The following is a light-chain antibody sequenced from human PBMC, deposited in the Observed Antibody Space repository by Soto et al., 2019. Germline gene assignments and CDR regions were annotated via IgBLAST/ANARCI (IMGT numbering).Light chain of an antibody. CDR3: QQYGSSPT. CDR1: QSVSSHY. J-gene: IGKJ4*01. CDR2: GAS. V-gene: IGKV3-20*01. Sequence: EIVLTQSPATLSLSPWERATLSCRASQSVSSHYLAWYQQKPGQAPRLLIYGASTRATGIPDRFSGSGSGTDFTLTITRLEPEDFAVYSCQQYGSSPTFGGGTKVDIK.